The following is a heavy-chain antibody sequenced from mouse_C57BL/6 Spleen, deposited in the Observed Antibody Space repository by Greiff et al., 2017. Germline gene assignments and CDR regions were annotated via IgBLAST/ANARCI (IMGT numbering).Heavy chain of an antibody. V-gene: IGHV5-6*02. CDR1: GFTFSSYG. D-gene: IGHD1-1*01. J-gene: IGHJ1*03. CDR3: ARPITTVVATEYFDV. CDR2: ISSGGSYT. Sequence: EVKLVESGGDLVKPGGSLKLSCAASGFTFSSYGMSWVRQTPDKRLEWVATISSGGSYTYYPDSVKGRFTISRDNAKNTLYLQMSSLKSEDTAMYYCARPITTVVATEYFDVWGTGTTVTVSS.